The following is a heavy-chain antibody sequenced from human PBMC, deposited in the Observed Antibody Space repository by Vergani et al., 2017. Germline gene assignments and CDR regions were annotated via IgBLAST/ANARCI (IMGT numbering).Heavy chain of an antibody. V-gene: IGHV3-48*03. CDR2: ISSSGSTI. CDR3: ARAPGAARPESPFRVRPVSALMDV. J-gene: IGHJ6*02. CDR1: GFTFSSYE. Sequence: EVQLVESGGGLVQPGGSLRLSCAASGFTFSSYEMNWVRQAPGKGLEWVSYISSSGSTIYYADSVKGRFTISRDNAKNSLYLQMNSLRAEDTAVYYCARAPGAARPESPFRVRPVSALMDVWGQGTTVTVSS. D-gene: IGHD6-6*01.